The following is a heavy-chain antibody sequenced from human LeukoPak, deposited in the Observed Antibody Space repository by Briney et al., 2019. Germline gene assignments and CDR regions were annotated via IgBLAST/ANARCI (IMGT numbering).Heavy chain of an antibody. D-gene: IGHD6-13*01. CDR3: AKDKAPGSWHTPSDY. CDR2: ISASGGTT. V-gene: IGHV3-23*01. J-gene: IGHJ4*02. CDR1: GFTFSTYA. Sequence: PGGSLTLSCAASGFTFSTYAMSWVPQSPGKGVEWVSGISASGGTTYYADSVRRLLTISRDNSKNTLYLQMNSLRGEDTSVYYCAKDKAPGSWHTPSDYWGQGTLVTVSS.